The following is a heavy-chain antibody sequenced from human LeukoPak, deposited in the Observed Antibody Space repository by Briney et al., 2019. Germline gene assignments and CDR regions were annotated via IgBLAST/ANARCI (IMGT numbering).Heavy chain of an antibody. CDR1: GFTFSSYG. Sequence: GGSLRLSCAASGFTFSSYGMHWVRQAPGKGLEWVAVISYDGSNKYYADSVKGRFTISRDNSKNTLYLQMNSLRAEDTAVYYCAKDRYSYAFEYSDSWGQGTLVTVSS. J-gene: IGHJ4*02. V-gene: IGHV3-30*18. D-gene: IGHD5-18*01. CDR3: AKDRYSYAFEYSDS. CDR2: ISYDGSNK.